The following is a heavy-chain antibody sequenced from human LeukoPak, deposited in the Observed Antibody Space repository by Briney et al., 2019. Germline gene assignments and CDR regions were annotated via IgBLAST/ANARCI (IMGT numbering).Heavy chain of an antibody. V-gene: IGHV3-30-3*02. CDR2: ISYDGSNK. CDR1: GFTFSSYA. CDR3: AKPWGRATTVPYDAFDI. D-gene: IGHD4-17*01. Sequence: GGSLRLSCAASGFTFSSYAMHWVRQAPGKGLEWVAVISYDGSNKYYADSVKGRFTISRDNSKNTLYLQMNSLRAEDTAVYYCAKPWGRATTVPYDAFDIWGQGTMVTVSS. J-gene: IGHJ3*02.